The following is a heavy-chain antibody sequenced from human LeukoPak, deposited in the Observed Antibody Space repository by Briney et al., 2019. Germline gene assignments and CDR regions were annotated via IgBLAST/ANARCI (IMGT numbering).Heavy chain of an antibody. CDR2: IYYSGST. D-gene: IGHD3-22*01. J-gene: IGHJ4*02. V-gene: IGHV4-59*01. Sequence: SETLSLTCTASGGSISSYYWSWIRQPPGKGLEWIGYIYYSGSTNYNPSLKSRVTISVDTSKNQFSLKLSSVTAADTAVYYCARDYDSSGFDYWGQGTLVTVSS. CDR1: GGSISSYY. CDR3: ARDYDSSGFDY.